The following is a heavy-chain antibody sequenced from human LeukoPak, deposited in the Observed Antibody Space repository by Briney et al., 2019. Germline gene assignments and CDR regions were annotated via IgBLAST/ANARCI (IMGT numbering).Heavy chain of an antibody. V-gene: IGHV4-39*01. CDR2: IYCSGST. J-gene: IGHJ5*02. CDR3: ARLAVDYYDSSGKNWFDP. Sequence: PSETLSLTCTVSGGSISSSSYYWGWIRQPPGKGLEWIGSIYCSGSTYYNPSLKSRVTISVDTSKNQFSLKLSSVTAADTAVYYCARLAVDYYDSSGKNWFDPWGQGTLVTVSS. CDR1: GGSISSSSYY. D-gene: IGHD3-22*01.